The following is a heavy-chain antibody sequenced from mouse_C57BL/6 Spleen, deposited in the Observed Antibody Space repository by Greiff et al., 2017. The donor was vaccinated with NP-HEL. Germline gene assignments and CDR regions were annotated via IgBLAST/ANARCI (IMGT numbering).Heavy chain of an antibody. V-gene: IGHV1-55*01. Sequence: VQLQQPGAELVKPGASVKMSCTASGYTFTSYWITWVKQRPGQGLEWIGDIYPGSGSTNYNEKFKSKATLTVDTSSSSAYMQLSMRTSEDYAVYYCARERGYDYDGAMDYWGQGTSVTVSS. CDR1: GYTFTSYW. CDR3: ARERGYDYDGAMDY. CDR2: IYPGSGST. D-gene: IGHD2-4*01. J-gene: IGHJ4*01.